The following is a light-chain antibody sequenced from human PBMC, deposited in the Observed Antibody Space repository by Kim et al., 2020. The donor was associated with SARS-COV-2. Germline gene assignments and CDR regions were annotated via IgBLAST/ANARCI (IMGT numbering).Light chain of an antibody. CDR2: GAS. CDR3: QQYNNWPGT. J-gene: IGKJ2*01. CDR1: QSVSSN. V-gene: IGKV3D-15*03. Sequence: EIVMTQSPATLSVSPGERATLSCRASQSVSSNLAWYQQKPGQAPRLLIYGASIRATGIPARFSGSGSGTEFTLTISILQSEDFAVYYCQQYNNWPGTFGQGTKLDIK.